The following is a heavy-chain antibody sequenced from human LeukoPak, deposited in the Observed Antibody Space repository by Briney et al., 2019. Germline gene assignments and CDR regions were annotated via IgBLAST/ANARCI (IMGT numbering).Heavy chain of an antibody. CDR2: TYYRSEWYS. CDR3: ARGTSRAFNY. J-gene: IGHJ4*02. CDR1: GDSVSSNSAS. Sequence: SQTLSLTCAISGDSVSSNSASWTWIRQSPSRGLEWLGRTYYRSEWYSDYAVSVRSRITISSDTSNNQFSLHLNSVTPEDTAVYYCARGTSRAFNYWGQGTLVTVSS. D-gene: IGHD3-3*02. V-gene: IGHV6-1*01.